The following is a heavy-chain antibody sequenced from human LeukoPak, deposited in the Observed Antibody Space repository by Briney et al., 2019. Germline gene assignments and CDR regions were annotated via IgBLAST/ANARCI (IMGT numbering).Heavy chain of an antibody. D-gene: IGHD3/OR15-3a*01. CDR2: IKQDGRDE. CDR1: GFTFSNFW. Sequence: GGSLRLSCLASGFTFSNFWMHWVRQAPGKGVEWVANIKQDGRDENYVDSVKGRFTISRDDAKNSLYLQMSSLGADDTAVYYCTGGTGWDLRYWGQGTLVTVSS. V-gene: IGHV3-7*03. CDR3: TGGTGWDLRY. J-gene: IGHJ4*02.